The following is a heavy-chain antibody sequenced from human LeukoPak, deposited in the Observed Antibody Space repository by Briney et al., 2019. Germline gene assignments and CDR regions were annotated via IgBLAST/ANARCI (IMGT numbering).Heavy chain of an antibody. CDR2: INPNSGGT. Sequence: ASVKVSCKASGYTFTGYYMHWVRQAPGQGLEWMGWINPNSGGTNYAQKFQGRVTMTRDTSISTAYMELSRLRSDDTAVYYCARDNGGTRDAFDIWGQGTMVTVSS. CDR1: GYTFTGYY. J-gene: IGHJ3*02. CDR3: ARDNGGTRDAFDI. D-gene: IGHD2-15*01. V-gene: IGHV1-2*02.